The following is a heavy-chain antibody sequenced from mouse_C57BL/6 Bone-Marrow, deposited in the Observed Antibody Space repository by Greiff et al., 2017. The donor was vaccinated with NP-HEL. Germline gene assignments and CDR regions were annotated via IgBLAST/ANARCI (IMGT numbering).Heavy chain of an antibody. CDR3: ARNYGSIWYFDV. CDR1: GFTFSSYA. J-gene: IGHJ1*03. D-gene: IGHD1-1*01. CDR2: ISDGGSYT. V-gene: IGHV5-4*03. Sequence: EVKLVESGGGLVKPGGSLKLSCAASGFTFSSYAMSWVRQTPEKRLEWVATISDGGSYTYYQDNVKGRFTISRDNAKNNLYLQMSHLKTEDTSMYYCARNYGSIWYFDVWGTGTTVTVSS.